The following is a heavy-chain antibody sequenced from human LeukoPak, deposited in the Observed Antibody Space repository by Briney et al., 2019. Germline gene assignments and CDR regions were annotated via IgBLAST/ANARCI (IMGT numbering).Heavy chain of an antibody. CDR3: ARDLYCSSTSCYDWLDP. CDR2: INPNSGGT. Sequence: ASVKVSCKASGYTFTGYYMHWVRQAPGQGLEWMGWINPNSGGTNYAQKFQGRVTMTRDTSISTAYMELSRLRSDDTAVYYCARDLYCSSTSCYDWLDPWGQGTLVTVSS. D-gene: IGHD2-2*01. V-gene: IGHV1-2*02. CDR1: GYTFTGYY. J-gene: IGHJ5*02.